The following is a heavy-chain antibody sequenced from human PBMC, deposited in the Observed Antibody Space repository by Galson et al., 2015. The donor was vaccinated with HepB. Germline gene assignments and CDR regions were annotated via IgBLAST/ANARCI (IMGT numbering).Heavy chain of an antibody. CDR2: ISATGTTI. D-gene: IGHD3-3*01. V-gene: IGHV3-48*01. CDR3: ARDSRATFGEPNWFDP. J-gene: IGHJ5*02. CDR1: GFTFSTYN. Sequence: SLRLSCAASGFTFSTYNMNWVRQAPGKGLEWISYISATGTTIDYADSAKGRFTISRDNAKNSLYLQMSSLRAEDTAVYYCARDSRATFGEPNWFDPWGQGTLVIVSS.